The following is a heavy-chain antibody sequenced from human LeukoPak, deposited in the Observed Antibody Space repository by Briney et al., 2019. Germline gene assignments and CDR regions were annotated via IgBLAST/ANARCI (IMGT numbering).Heavy chain of an antibody. CDR2: IRYDGSNK. CDR1: GFTFSSYG. Sequence: GGSLRLSCAASGFTFSSYGMHWVRQAPGKGLEWVAFIRYDGSNKYYADSVKGRFTISRDNSKNTLYLQMNSLRAEDTAVYYCAKSKFSGYDSSGYYFRDAFDIWGQGTMVTVSS. D-gene: IGHD3-22*01. V-gene: IGHV3-30*02. CDR3: AKSKFSGYDSSGYYFRDAFDI. J-gene: IGHJ3*02.